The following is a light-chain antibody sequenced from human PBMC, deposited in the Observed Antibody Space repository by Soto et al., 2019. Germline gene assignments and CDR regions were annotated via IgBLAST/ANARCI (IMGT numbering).Light chain of an antibody. V-gene: IGKV1-27*01. Sequence: DFQLTQSPSSLSASVGDRVTITCRASQDISDHLAWYQHKPGKVPKLLIYEASTLQSGVPSRFSGGGFGTDFTLTISSLQPEDVATYYCQQYNRSPRTFGQGTQVELK. CDR2: EAS. CDR1: QDISDH. CDR3: QQYNRSPRT. J-gene: IGKJ1*01.